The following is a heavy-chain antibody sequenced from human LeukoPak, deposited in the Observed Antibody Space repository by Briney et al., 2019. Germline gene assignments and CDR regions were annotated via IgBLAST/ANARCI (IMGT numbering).Heavy chain of an antibody. Sequence: GGSLRLSCAASGFTFSSCWMSWVRQAPGKGLEWVANIKQDGSEKYYVDSVKGRFTISRDNAKNSLYLQMNSLRAEDTAVYYCARDPRGAFYDSSGYGYWGQGTLVTVSS. CDR2: IKQDGSEK. D-gene: IGHD3-22*01. CDR3: ARDPRGAFYDSSGYGY. J-gene: IGHJ4*02. CDR1: GFTFSSCW. V-gene: IGHV3-7*01.